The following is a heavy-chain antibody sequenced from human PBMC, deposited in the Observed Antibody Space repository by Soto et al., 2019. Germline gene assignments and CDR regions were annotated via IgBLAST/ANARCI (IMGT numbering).Heavy chain of an antibody. Sequence: QLQLQESGPGLVKPSETLSLTCTVSGGSISISGYYWVLIRQPPGKGREWIARFYYSGSTYYNPSLKSRVTIYGDTSKNQFSLKLSSVTAADTAVYYCARELGYCSGGNCYSLNAFDIWGQGTMVTVSS. D-gene: IGHD2-15*01. V-gene: IGHV4-39*01. CDR2: FYYSGST. J-gene: IGHJ3*02. CDR1: GGSISISGYY. CDR3: ARELGYCSGGNCYSLNAFDI.